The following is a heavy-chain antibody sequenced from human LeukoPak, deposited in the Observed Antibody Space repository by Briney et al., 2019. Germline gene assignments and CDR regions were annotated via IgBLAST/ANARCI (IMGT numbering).Heavy chain of an antibody. CDR1: GFTFDSYG. D-gene: IGHD6-19*01. CDR3: AKHPGYSSGWFYFDY. CDR2: ISYDGNNK. Sequence: GGSLRLSCAASGFTFDSYGMHWVRQAPGKGLEWVAVISYDGNNKYYANSVKGRFTISRDNSKNTLYLQMNSLRAEDTAVYYCAKHPGYSSGWFYFDYWGQGTLVTVSS. V-gene: IGHV3-30*18. J-gene: IGHJ4*02.